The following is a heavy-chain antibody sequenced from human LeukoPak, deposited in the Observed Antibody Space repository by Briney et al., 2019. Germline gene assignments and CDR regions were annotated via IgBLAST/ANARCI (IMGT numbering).Heavy chain of an antibody. V-gene: IGHV4-38-2*02. CDR3: ARGLLNYDILTGYSSREYYFDY. CDR1: GYSISSGYY. D-gene: IGHD3-9*01. Sequence: SETLSLTCTVSGYSISSGYYWGWIRQPPGKGLEWIGSIYYSGSTYYNPSLKSRVAISVDTSKNQFSLKLSSVTAADTAVYYCARGLLNYDILTGYSSREYYFDYWGQGTLVTVSS. CDR2: IYYSGST. J-gene: IGHJ4*02.